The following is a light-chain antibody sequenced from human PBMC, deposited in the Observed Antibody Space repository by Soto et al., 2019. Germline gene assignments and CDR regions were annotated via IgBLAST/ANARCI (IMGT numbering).Light chain of an antibody. J-gene: IGKJ3*01. CDR1: QSLVYSDGNTY. CDR2: KVS. Sequence: DVVMTQSPLSLPVTLGQPASISCRSSQSLVYSDGNTYLNWFQQRPGPSPRRLIYKVSHRDSGDPERFSGRWSGTDFTLELSRVEAEDVEVYFCMQATHWPLTFGPGTKVEIK. V-gene: IGKV2-30*01. CDR3: MQATHWPLT.